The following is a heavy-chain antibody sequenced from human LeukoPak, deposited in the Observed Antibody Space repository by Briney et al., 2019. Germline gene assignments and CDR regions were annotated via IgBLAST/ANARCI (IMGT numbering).Heavy chain of an antibody. Sequence: SETLSLTCTVSGGSISSRSYYWGWIRQPPGKGLEWIGNIYYSGSTYFNPSLKSRVTISVDTSKNQFSLKLSSVTAADTAVYHCARDRSRWDRLPFDSWGRGILVTVSS. CDR1: GGSISSRSYY. J-gene: IGHJ4*02. CDR2: IYYSGST. CDR3: ARDRSRWDRLPFDS. D-gene: IGHD1-26*01. V-gene: IGHV4-39*07.